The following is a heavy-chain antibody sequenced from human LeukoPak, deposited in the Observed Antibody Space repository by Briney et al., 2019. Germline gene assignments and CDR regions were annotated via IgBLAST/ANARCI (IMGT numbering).Heavy chain of an antibody. Sequence: SETLSLTCTVSGGSISSYYWSWIRQPPGKGLEWIGYIYYRGSTNYNPSLKSRVTISVDTSKNQFSLKLSSVTAADTAVYYCARGITMVRGVINDFDYWGQGTLVTVSS. CDR1: GGSISSYY. CDR3: ARGITMVRGVINDFDY. J-gene: IGHJ4*02. CDR2: IYYRGST. V-gene: IGHV4-59*01. D-gene: IGHD3-10*01.